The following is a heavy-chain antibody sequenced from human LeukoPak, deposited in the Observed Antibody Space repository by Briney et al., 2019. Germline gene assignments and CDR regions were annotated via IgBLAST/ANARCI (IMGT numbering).Heavy chain of an antibody. V-gene: IGHV5-51*01. D-gene: IGHD6-19*01. J-gene: IGHJ4*02. CDR1: GYSFTTYW. CDR2: IYPGDSDT. CDR3: ARPREDSSGWYEY. Sequence: GESLRISCKASGYSFTTYWIDWVRQMPGKGLEWMGIIYPGDSDTRYSPSFQGQVTISADKSISTAYLQWSSLKASDTAMYYCARPREDSSGWYEYWGQGTLVTVSS.